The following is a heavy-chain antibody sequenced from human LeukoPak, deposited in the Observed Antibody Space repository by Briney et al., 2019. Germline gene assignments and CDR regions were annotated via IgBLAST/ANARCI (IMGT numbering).Heavy chain of an antibody. CDR3: ARVQQPGYYFDY. CDR1: GFTFSNYG. Sequence: GGSLRLSCAASGFTFSNYGMSWVLQAPGKGLEWVSYISSRGSSIYYADSLKGRFTISRDNAWNSLYLQMSSLRAEDTAVYYCARVQQPGYYFDYWGQGTLVPVSS. V-gene: IGHV3-48*01. CDR2: ISSRGSSI. D-gene: IGHD6-13*01. J-gene: IGHJ4*02.